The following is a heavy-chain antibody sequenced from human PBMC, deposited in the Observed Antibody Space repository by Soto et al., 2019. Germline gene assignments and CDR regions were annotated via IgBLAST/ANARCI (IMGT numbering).Heavy chain of an antibody. CDR2: IYIDGRT. J-gene: IGHJ2*01. CDR1: GFTVSNSY. V-gene: IGHV3-66*04. D-gene: IGHD1-26*01. Sequence: EVQLVESGGDLVQPGGALRLSCAASGFTVSNSYMGWVRQAPGKGLEWVSSIYIDGRTYYADSVRGRFTISTDNSEDTLYLQMNSLRVDDTAMYYCARHVGFYWYFDLWGRSTLVTVSS. CDR3: ARHVGFYWYFDL.